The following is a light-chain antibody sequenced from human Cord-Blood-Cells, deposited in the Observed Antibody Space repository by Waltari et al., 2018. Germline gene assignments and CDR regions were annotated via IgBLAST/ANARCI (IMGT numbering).Light chain of an antibody. Sequence: QSVLTPPPSVSGPPGQRVTLSCTGSSSNIGAGYDVHWYQPLPGPAPKLLIYGNSNRPSGVPDRFAGSKSGHSASLAITGLQAEDEADYYCQSYDSSLSCYVFGTGTKVTVL. J-gene: IGLJ1*01. CDR1: SSNIGAGYD. CDR3: QSYDSSLSCYV. V-gene: IGLV1-40*01. CDR2: GNS.